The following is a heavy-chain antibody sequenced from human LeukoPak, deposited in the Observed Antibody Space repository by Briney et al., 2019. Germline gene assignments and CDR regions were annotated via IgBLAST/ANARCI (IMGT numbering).Heavy chain of an antibody. CDR1: GFTFGSSA. D-gene: IGHD3-22*01. V-gene: IGHV1-58*02. CDR2: IVLGSGNT. CDR3: AADRSAPGSFYYDSRGPAFGFDI. J-gene: IGHJ3*02. Sequence: SVKVSCKASGFTFGSSAMQWVRQARGQRLEWIGWIVLGSGNTNYAPKFQDRVTITRDVSSITAYMELNSLSSEDMAVYYCAADRSAPGSFYYDSRGPAFGFDIWGQGTMVTVSS.